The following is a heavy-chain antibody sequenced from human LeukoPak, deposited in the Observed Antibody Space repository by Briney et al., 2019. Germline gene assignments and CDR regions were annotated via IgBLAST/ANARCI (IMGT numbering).Heavy chain of an antibody. V-gene: IGHV3-53*01. CDR2: LYSGDST. D-gene: IGHD3-10*01. CDR3: ARVGDHYHWYLDV. Sequence: GGSLRLSCAASGFSVGSNYMNWVRQAPGKGLEWVSVLYSGDSTYYADSVKGRFIVSRDNSKNTLFLQMNALRVEDTAVYYCARVGDHYHWYLDVWGRGTLVTVSS. CDR1: GFSVGSNY. J-gene: IGHJ2*01.